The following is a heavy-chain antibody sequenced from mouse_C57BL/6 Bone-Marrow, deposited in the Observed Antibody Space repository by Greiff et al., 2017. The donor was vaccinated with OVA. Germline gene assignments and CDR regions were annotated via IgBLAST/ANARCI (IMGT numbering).Heavy chain of an antibody. D-gene: IGHD4-1*01. CDR1: GYTFTSYW. J-gene: IGHJ4*01. Sequence: QVQLQQPGAELVMPGASVKLSCKASGYTFTSYWMNWVKQRPGQGLEWIGEIDPYDSYTNYNQKFKGKSTLTVDKSSSTAYMQLSSLTSEDSAVYYCAKLGLAMDYWGQGTSVTVSS. CDR2: IDPYDSYT. V-gene: IGHV1-69*01. CDR3: AKLGLAMDY.